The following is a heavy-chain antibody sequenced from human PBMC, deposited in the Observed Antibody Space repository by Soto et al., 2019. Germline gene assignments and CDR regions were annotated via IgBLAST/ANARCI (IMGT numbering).Heavy chain of an antibody. J-gene: IGHJ4*02. Sequence: EVQLVESGGGLVQPGGSLRLSCAASGFTFSDHYMDWVRQAPGKWLEWVGRSRNKANSYSTEYAAYVKGRFTISRDESKNSLYLQMNSLKTDDTAVYYCARFSGSYTRGIDYWGQGTLVTVSS. D-gene: IGHD1-26*01. CDR3: ARFSGSYTRGIDY. CDR2: SRNKANSYST. V-gene: IGHV3-72*01. CDR1: GFTFSDHY.